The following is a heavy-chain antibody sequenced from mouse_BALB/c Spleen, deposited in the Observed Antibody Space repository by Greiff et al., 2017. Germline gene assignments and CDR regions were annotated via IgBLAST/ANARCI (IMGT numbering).Heavy chain of an antibody. D-gene: IGHD2-4*01. V-gene: IGHV5-6*01. CDR3: ARHPPMITTGGAMDY. Sequence: EVKVVESGGDLVKPGGSLKLSCAASGFTFSSYGMSWVRQTPDKRLEWVATISSGGSYTYYPDSVKGRFTISRDNAKNTLYLQMSSLKSEDTAMYYCARHPPMITTGGAMDYWGQGTSVTVSS. CDR2: ISSGGSYT. J-gene: IGHJ4*01. CDR1: GFTFSSYG.